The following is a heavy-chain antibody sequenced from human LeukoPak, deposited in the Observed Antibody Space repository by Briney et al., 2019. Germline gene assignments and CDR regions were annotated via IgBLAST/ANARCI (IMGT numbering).Heavy chain of an antibody. Sequence: GGSLRLSCAASGFTFSSYGMHWVRQAPGKGLEWVSAISGSGGSTYYADSVKGRFTISRDNSKNTLYLQMNSLRAEDTAVYYCAKQPLVEVGVVDAFDIWGQGTMVTVSS. J-gene: IGHJ3*02. V-gene: IGHV3-23*01. CDR2: ISGSGGST. D-gene: IGHD1-26*01. CDR3: AKQPLVEVGVVDAFDI. CDR1: GFTFSSYG.